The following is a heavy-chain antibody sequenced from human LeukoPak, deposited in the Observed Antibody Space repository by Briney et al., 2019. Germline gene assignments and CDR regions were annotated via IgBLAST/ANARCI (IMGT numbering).Heavy chain of an antibody. V-gene: IGHV7-4-1*02. CDR2: INTNTGNP. Sequence: GASVKVSCKASGYTLTSYAMNWVRQAPGQGLEWMGWINTNTGNPTYAQGFTGRFVFSLDTSVSTAYLQISSLKAEDTAVYYCARGDMITFGGVIAPTHWGQGTLVTVSS. D-gene: IGHD3-16*02. CDR3: ARGDMITFGGVIAPTH. J-gene: IGHJ4*02. CDR1: GYTLTSYA.